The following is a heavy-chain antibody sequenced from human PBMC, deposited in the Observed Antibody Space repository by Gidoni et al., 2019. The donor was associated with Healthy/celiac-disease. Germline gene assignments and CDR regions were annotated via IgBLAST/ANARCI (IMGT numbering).Heavy chain of an antibody. D-gene: IGHD5-12*01. J-gene: IGHJ6*02. CDR1: GFTVSSNY. CDR3: AREGYSGYDPTYYDYGMDV. Sequence: EVQLVESGGGLIQPGGSLRLSCAASGFTVSSNYMSWVRQAPGKGLEWVSVIYSGGSTYYADSVKGRFTISRDNSKNTLYLQMNSLRAEDTAVYYCAREGYSGYDPTYYDYGMDVWGQGTTVTVSS. CDR2: IYSGGST. V-gene: IGHV3-53*01.